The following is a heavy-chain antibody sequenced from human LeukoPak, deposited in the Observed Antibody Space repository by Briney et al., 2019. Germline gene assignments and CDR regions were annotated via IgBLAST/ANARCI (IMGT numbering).Heavy chain of an antibody. Sequence: GGSLRLSCAASGFTFRDYYMSCIRQAPGKGLEWVSYISYSGSTIYYADSVKGRFTISRDNAKNSLYLQMNSLRAEDTAVYYCARGVSRAFDYWGQGTLITVSS. J-gene: IGHJ4*02. V-gene: IGHV3-11*01. CDR2: ISYSGSTI. CDR3: ARGVSRAFDY. CDR1: GFTFRDYY.